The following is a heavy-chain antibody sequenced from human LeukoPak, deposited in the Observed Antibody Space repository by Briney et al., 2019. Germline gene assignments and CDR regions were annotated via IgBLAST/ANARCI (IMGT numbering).Heavy chain of an antibody. CDR2: IKQDGSKQ. Sequence: PGGSLRLSCAASGFTFSRYWMTWVRQVPRKGLEWVANIKQDGSKQYYVDSVKGRFTISRDNAKNSLYLQMNSLRAEDTAVYYCARDKGDYDTSGSLFVFGGQGTLVTVPS. D-gene: IGHD3-22*01. CDR1: GFTFSRYW. J-gene: IGHJ4*02. CDR3: ARDKGDYDTSGSLFVF. V-gene: IGHV3-7*03.